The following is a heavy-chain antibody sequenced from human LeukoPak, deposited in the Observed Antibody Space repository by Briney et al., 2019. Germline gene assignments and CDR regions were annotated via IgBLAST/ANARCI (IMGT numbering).Heavy chain of an antibody. CDR2: IGIVGDT. J-gene: IGHJ3*02. D-gene: IGHD3-9*01. V-gene: IGHV3-13*01. CDR1: GFTFTNYD. Sequence: GGSLRLSCEASGFTFTNYDMHWVRQATGQGPEWVSGIGIVGDTHYLDSVKGRFAISRDNVKDSLYLQMNSLRAEDSGVYYCARDRTSLTGYYGDAFDIWGQGTMVTVSS. CDR3: ARDRTSLTGYYGDAFDI.